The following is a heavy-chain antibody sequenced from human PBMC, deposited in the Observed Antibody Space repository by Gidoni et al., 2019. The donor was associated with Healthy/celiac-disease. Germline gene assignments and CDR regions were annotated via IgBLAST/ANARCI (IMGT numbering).Heavy chain of an antibody. V-gene: IGHV5-51*01. D-gene: IGHD3-3*01. CDR1: GYSFTSYW. CDR2: IYPGDSDT. J-gene: IGHJ4*02. Sequence: EVKKPGESLKISCKGSGYSFTSYWIGWVRQMPGKGLEWMGIIYPGDSDTRYSPSFQGQVTISADKSISTAYLQWSSLKASDTAMYYCARPHYDFWSGPWGGYFDYWGQGTLVTVSS. CDR3: ARPHYDFWSGPWGGYFDY.